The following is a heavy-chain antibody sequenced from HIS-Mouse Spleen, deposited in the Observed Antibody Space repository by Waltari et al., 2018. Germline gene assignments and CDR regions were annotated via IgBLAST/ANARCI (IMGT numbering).Heavy chain of an antibody. V-gene: IGHV4-39*01. CDR2: IYYSGIT. J-gene: IGHJ5*02. Sequence: QLQLQESGPGLVKPSETLYLTCTVSGGPSSSRSYYWGWIRQPPGKGREWIGSIYYSGITYYNPSRKSRVTISVDTSKNQFSLKLSSVTAADTAVYYCARKRTASGWFDPWGQGTLVTVSS. CDR3: ARKRTASGWFDP. CDR1: GGPSSSRSYY. D-gene: IGHD2-21*02.